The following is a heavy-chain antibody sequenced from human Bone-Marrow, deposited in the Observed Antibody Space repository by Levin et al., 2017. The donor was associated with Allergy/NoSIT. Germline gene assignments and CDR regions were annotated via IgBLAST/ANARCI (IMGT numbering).Heavy chain of an antibody. J-gene: IGHJ6*03. CDR1: GYTFTSYG. CDR2: ISAYNGNT. D-gene: IGHD3-10*01. CDR3: ARVWDYYGSGSYSEDYYDYYMDG. Sequence: ASVKVSCKASGYTFTSYGISWVRQAPGQGLEWMGWISAYNGNTNYAQKLQGRVTMTTDTSTSTAYMELRSLRSDDTAVYYCARVWDYYGSGSYSEDYYDYYMDGWGKGTTVTVSS. V-gene: IGHV1-18*01.